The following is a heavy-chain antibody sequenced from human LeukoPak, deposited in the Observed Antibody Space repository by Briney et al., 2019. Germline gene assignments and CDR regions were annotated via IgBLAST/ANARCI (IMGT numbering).Heavy chain of an antibody. Sequence: GGSLRLSCAASGLTFSSYAMSWVRQAQGKGLEWVSRISGGGGTTYYAASVKGRFTISRDNSKNTLYLQINSLRAEDTAVYYCAKDGADYDSDYFDYWGQGTLVTVSS. CDR3: AKDGADYDSDYFDY. CDR1: GLTFSSYA. V-gene: IGHV3-23*01. D-gene: IGHD3-3*01. CDR2: ISGGGGTT. J-gene: IGHJ4*02.